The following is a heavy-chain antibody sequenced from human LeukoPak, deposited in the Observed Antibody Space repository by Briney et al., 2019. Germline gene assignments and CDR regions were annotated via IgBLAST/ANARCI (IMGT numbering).Heavy chain of an antibody. J-gene: IGHJ4*02. Sequence: PGGSLRLSCAASGFTFSSYAMRWVRQAPGKGLEWVSAISNDGGNTFYADSVRGRFTISRDISKNTLFLQVHSLRAEDTAIYYCAKAAGSSSTWFWDYWGQGTLVTVSS. CDR1: GFTFSSYA. V-gene: IGHV3-23*01. CDR3: AKAAGSSSTWFWDY. CDR2: ISNDGGNT. D-gene: IGHD6-13*01.